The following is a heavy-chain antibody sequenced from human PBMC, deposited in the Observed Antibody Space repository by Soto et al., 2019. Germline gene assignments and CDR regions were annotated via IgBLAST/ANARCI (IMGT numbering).Heavy chain of an antibody. V-gene: IGHV1-46*01. CDR2: INPSGGST. CDR1: GYTFTSYY. CDR3: ARKVVGYYDSSGFQTGAFDI. J-gene: IGHJ3*02. D-gene: IGHD3-22*01. Sequence: ASVKVSCKASGYTFTSYYMHWVRQAPGQGLEWMGIINPSGGSTSYAQKFQGRVTMTRDTSTSTVYMELSSLRSEDTAVYYCARKVVGYYDSSGFQTGAFDIWGQGTMVTVSS.